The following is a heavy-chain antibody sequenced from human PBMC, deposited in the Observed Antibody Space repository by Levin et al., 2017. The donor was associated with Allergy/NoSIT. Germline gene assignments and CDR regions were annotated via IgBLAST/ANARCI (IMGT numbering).Heavy chain of an antibody. CDR2: INHSGST. J-gene: IGHJ4*02. Sequence: SQTLSLTCAVYGGSFSGYYWSWIRQPPGKGLEWIGEINHSGSTNYNPSLKSRVTISVDTSKNQFSLKLSSVTAADTAVYYCARIGWGVDTAMAYFDYWGQGTLVTVSS. CDR1: GGSFSGYY. D-gene: IGHD5-18*01. CDR3: ARIGWGVDTAMAYFDY. V-gene: IGHV4-34*01.